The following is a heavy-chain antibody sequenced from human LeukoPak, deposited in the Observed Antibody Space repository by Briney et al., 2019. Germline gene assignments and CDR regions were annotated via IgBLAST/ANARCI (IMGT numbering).Heavy chain of an antibody. CDR3: ARCDSSGYSDFDY. J-gene: IGHJ4*02. Sequence: SETLSLTCAVYGGSFSGYYWSWIRQPPGKGLEWIGEINHSGSTNYNPSLKSRVTISVDTSKNQFSLKLSSVTAADTAVYYCARCDSSGYSDFDYWGQGTLVTVSS. CDR1: GGSFSGYY. D-gene: IGHD3-22*01. CDR2: INHSGST. V-gene: IGHV4-34*01.